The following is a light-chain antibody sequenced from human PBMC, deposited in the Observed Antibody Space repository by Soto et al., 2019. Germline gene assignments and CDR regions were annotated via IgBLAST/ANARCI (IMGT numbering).Light chain of an antibody. CDR1: QGISSY. V-gene: IGKV1-9*01. Sequence: IQLTQSPSSLSASVGDRVTITCRASQGISSYLAWYQQKPGKAPKLLIYAASTLQSGVPSRFSGCGSGTDFTLTISSLQPEDFATYYCQQLNSYLFTFGPGTKVDIK. J-gene: IGKJ3*01. CDR2: AAS. CDR3: QQLNSYLFT.